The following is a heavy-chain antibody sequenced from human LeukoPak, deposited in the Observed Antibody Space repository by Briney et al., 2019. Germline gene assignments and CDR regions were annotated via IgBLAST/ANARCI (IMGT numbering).Heavy chain of an antibody. CDR2: IRQDGSEK. D-gene: IGHD2-15*01. CDR1: GSTLSSNW. CDR3: ARNLGYCSGGSCFPFDY. V-gene: IGHV3-7*01. Sequence: PGGSLRLSCAASGSTLSSNWMSWVRQAPGKGLEWVANIRQDGSEKYYVDSVKGRFTISRDNAKNSLYLQMNSLRAEDTAVYYCARNLGYCSGGSCFPFDYWGQGTLVTVSS. J-gene: IGHJ4*02.